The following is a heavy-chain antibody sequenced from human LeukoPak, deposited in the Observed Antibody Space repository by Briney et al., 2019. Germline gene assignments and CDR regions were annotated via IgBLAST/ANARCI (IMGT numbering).Heavy chain of an antibody. Sequence: PGGSLRLSCEASGFTFSDYGMHWVRQAPGKGLEWVAIIWYDGSNTNYRDSVKGRFTISRDNSKNTLYLQMNSLRAEDTAMYYCARRTRYSSSYYSPYGLDVWGQGTTVTVSS. D-gene: IGHD6-13*01. CDR2: IWYDGSNT. J-gene: IGHJ6*02. CDR1: GFTFSDYG. V-gene: IGHV3-33*08. CDR3: ARRTRYSSSYYSPYGLDV.